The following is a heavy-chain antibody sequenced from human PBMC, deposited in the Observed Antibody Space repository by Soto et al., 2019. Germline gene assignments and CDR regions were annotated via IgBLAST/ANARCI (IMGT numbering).Heavy chain of an antibody. CDR2: FSATSENT. Sequence: EVQLLESGGGLVQPGGSLRLSCVGSGFFFSSYTMTWVRQAPGKGLEWVASFSATSENTYYADSVRGRFTISRDNSKNTLFLQMNSLTAEDTAMYYCAKARDQQWVRIPFASWGQGILVIVSS. V-gene: IGHV3-23*01. CDR3: AKARDQQWVRIPFAS. J-gene: IGHJ4*02. CDR1: GFFFSSYT. D-gene: IGHD6-19*01.